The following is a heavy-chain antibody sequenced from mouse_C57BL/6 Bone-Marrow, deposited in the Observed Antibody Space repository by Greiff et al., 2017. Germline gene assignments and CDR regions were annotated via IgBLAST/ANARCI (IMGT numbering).Heavy chain of an antibody. Sequence: EVKLMESGGGLVKPGGSLKLSCAASGFTFSDYGMHWVRQAPEKGLEWVAYISSGSSTIYYADTVKGRFTISRDNAKNTLFLQMTSLRSEDTAMYYCERKRLGRRYFDVWGTGTTVTVSS. CDR3: ERKRLGRRYFDV. CDR2: ISSGSSTI. CDR1: GFTFSDYG. D-gene: IGHD3-2*02. V-gene: IGHV5-17*01. J-gene: IGHJ1*03.